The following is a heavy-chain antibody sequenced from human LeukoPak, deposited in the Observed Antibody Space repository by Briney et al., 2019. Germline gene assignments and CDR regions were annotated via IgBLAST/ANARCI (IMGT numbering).Heavy chain of an antibody. Sequence: GGPLRLSCAASGFTLSSYSMNWVRQAPGKGLEWVSSISSSSSYIYYADSVKGRFTTSRDNAKNSLYLQMNSLRAEDTAVYYCARAEYQLPSRYWGQGTLVAVSS. CDR2: ISSSSSYI. V-gene: IGHV3-21*01. J-gene: IGHJ4*02. D-gene: IGHD2-2*01. CDR1: GFTLSSYS. CDR3: ARAEYQLPSRY.